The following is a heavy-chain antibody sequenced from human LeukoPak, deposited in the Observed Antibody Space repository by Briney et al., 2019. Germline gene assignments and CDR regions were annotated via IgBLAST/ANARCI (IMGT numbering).Heavy chain of an antibody. J-gene: IGHJ4*02. CDR3: ATLRGASTAVFDF. Sequence: SENLSLTCTVSGGSINYDYWSWIRQSPGKRLEWIGYIHYSGATNYSPSLNSRVTISVDTSKNQFSLKLSSVTAADTALYYCATLRGASTAVFDFWGQGTLVTVSS. CDR2: IHYSGAT. V-gene: IGHV4-59*08. CDR1: GGSINYDY. D-gene: IGHD2-21*02.